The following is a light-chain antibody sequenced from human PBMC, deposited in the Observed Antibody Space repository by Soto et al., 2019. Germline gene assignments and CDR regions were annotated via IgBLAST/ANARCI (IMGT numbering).Light chain of an antibody. Sequence: EIVFTQSPGTLSLSPGERATLSCRGSQSVSSSYLAWYQQKPGQAPRLLIYGTSSRATGIPDRFSGSGSGTDFTLTISSLQPDDFATYYCQQSYSTPLTFGGGTKVDIK. V-gene: IGKV3-20*01. CDR2: GTS. CDR1: QSVSSSY. J-gene: IGKJ4*01. CDR3: QQSYSTPLT.